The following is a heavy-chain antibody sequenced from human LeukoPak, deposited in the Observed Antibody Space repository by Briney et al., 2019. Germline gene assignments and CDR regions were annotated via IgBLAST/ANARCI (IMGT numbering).Heavy chain of an antibody. CDR3: VRGGGLDV. V-gene: IGHV3-7*03. D-gene: IGHD3-16*01. CDR1: GFTFSNYW. J-gene: IGHJ6*02. Sequence: GGSLRLSCVASGFTFSNYWMNWARQAPGKGLEWVASINHNGNVNYYVDSVKGRFTISRDNAKNSLYLQMSNLRAEDTAVYFCVRGGGLDVWGQGATVTVSS. CDR2: INHNGNVN.